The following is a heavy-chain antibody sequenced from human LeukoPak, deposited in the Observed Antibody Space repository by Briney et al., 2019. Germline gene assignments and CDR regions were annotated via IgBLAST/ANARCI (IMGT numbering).Heavy chain of an antibody. Sequence: GGSLRLSCAASGFTFTDYYMSWIRQAPGKGLEWVSYISSGSSDTSYADSVKGRFTISRDNAKNSVYLQINSLRADDTAVYYCARGDRIADQWGQGTLVTVSS. D-gene: IGHD1-14*01. CDR1: GFTFTDYY. CDR3: ARGDRIADQ. V-gene: IGHV3-11*05. CDR2: ISSGSSDT. J-gene: IGHJ4*02.